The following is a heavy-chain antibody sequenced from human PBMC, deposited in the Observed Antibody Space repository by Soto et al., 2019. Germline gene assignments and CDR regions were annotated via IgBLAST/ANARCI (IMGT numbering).Heavy chain of an antibody. Sequence: QVQLVQTGAEVRKPGAPVKVSCKASGYMFTDYYIHWVRQAPGQELEWMGMINHRGGGTTYTQRFQGRVAMTRDTSTSTVYMELSSLRPEDTAVYYCGRDSGDYDDDSNRPYHAFDKLGQGTVVTVSS. CDR1: GYMFTDYY. CDR3: GRDSGDYDDDSNRPYHAFDK. J-gene: IGHJ3*02. CDR2: INHRGGGT. D-gene: IGHD3-22*01. V-gene: IGHV1-46*03.